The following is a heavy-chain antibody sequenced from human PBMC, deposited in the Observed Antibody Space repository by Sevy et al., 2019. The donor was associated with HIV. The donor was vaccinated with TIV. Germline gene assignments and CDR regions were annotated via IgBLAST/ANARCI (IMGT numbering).Heavy chain of an antibody. J-gene: IGHJ4*02. Sequence: GSLRLSCAASGFTVSSNYMSWVRQAPGKGLEWVSVIYSGGSTYYADSVKGRFTISRDNSKNTLYLQMNGVRAEDTAVDYCARDGGSHGYVYWGQGTLVTVSS. CDR3: ARDGGSHGYVY. CDR2: IYSGGST. D-gene: IGHD5-18*01. CDR1: GFTVSSNY. V-gene: IGHV3-66*02.